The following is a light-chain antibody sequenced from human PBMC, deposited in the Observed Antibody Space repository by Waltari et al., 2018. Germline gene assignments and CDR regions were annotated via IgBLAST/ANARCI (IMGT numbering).Light chain of an antibody. J-gene: IGLJ2*01. Sequence: SSELTQDPAVSVALGPTVRITCPGNRLRSYYASWYQQKPGQAPVLVIYGKNNRPSGIPDRFSGSSSGNTASLTITGAQAEDEADYYCNSRDSSGNHPHVVFGGGTKLTVL. CDR2: GKN. CDR1: RLRSYY. CDR3: NSRDSSGNHPHVV. V-gene: IGLV3-19*01.